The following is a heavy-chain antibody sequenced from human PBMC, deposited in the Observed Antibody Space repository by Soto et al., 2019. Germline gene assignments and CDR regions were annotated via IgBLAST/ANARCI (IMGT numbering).Heavy chain of an antibody. CDR2: IIPIFDSP. CDR3: ARGAECRGYCLKKFTWLVS. V-gene: IGHV1-69*06. D-gene: IGHD2-15*01. J-gene: IGHJ5*01. CDR1: GGSFSTYA. Sequence: SVKVSCKASGGSFSTYAFSWVRQAPGHGLEWMGGIIPIFDSPYYAQNFQGRVTIAADRSTSTVYMELSSLTPEDTAVYYCARGAECRGYCLKKFTWLVSWGQGTLVTVSS.